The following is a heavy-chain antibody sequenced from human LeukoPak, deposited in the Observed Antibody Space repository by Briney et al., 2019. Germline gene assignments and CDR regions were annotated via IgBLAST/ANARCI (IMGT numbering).Heavy chain of an antibody. CDR3: ARYYPSYCFDY. Sequence: ASVKVSCKASGYTFTSYYMHWVRQAPGQGLEWMGIINPSSGDTSYAQSFLGRVSMARDTSTSTVYMELSSLRSEDTAVYYCARYYPSYCFDYWGQGTLVTVSS. J-gene: IGHJ4*02. V-gene: IGHV1-46*03. CDR1: GYTFTSYY. CDR2: INPSSGDT. D-gene: IGHD3-16*01.